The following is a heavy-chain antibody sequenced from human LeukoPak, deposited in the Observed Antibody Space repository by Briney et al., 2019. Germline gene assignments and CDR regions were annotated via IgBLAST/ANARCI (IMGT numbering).Heavy chain of an antibody. Sequence: SETLSLTCTVSGGSISSSSYYWGWIRQPPGKGLEWIGSIYDSGSTYYNPSLKSRVTISVDTSKNQFSLKLSSVTAADTAVYYCATELIKLAPGYSSPRFFDYWGQGTLVIVSS. CDR3: ATELIKLAPGYSSPRFFDY. D-gene: IGHD6-13*01. V-gene: IGHV4-39*07. CDR2: IYDSGST. CDR1: GGSISSSSYY. J-gene: IGHJ4*02.